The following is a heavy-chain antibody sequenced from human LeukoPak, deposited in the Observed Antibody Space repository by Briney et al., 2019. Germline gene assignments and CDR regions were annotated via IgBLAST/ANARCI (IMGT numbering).Heavy chain of an antibody. D-gene: IGHD4-23*01. V-gene: IGHV3-23*01. CDR2: ISGSGGST. CDR1: GFTFSSYA. J-gene: IGHJ3*02. CDR3: GSSDYGGNSAFDI. Sequence: GGSLRLSCAASGFTFSSYAMSWVRQAPGKGLEWVSAISGSGGSTYYADSVKDRLTISRDNSKNTLYLQMNSLRAEDTAVYYCGSSDYGGNSAFDIWGQGTMVTVSS.